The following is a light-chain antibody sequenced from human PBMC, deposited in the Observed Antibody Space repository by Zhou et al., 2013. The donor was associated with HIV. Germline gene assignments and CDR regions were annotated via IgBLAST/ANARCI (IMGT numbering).Light chain of an antibody. CDR3: QQSFSSLRS. J-gene: IGKJ2*03. V-gene: IGKV1-39*01. CDR2: GAS. Sequence: DIQMTQSPSSLSASVGDRVTFTCRASQSISRYLNWYQQRPGKAPSLLIHGASTLESGVSSRFSGSGSGTTFTLTINSLENEDSATYFCQQSFSSLRSFGPGSRTGDQ. CDR1: QSISRY.